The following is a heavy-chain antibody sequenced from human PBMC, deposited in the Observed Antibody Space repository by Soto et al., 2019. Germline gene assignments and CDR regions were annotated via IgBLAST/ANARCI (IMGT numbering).Heavy chain of an antibody. CDR2: INSDGSST. V-gene: IGHV3-74*01. CDR3: AKDRQAIFGVVIAGAAFDI. CDR1: GFTFSSYW. Sequence: PGGSLRLSCAASGFTFSSYWMHWVRQAPGKGLVWVSRINSDGSSTSYADSVKGRFTISRDNAKNTLYLQMNSLRAEDTAVYYCAKDRQAIFGVVIAGAAFDIWGQGTMVTVSS. J-gene: IGHJ3*02. D-gene: IGHD3-3*01.